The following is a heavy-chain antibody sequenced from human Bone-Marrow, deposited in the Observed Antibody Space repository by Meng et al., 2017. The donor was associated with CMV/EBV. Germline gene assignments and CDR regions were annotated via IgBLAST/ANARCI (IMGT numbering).Heavy chain of an antibody. CDR1: GFTFDDYG. J-gene: IGHJ6*02. CDR2: INWNGGST. CDR3: AKDLITIFGVVIMGGGMDV. D-gene: IGHD3-3*01. Sequence: GESLKISCAASGFTFDDYGMSWVRQAPGKGLEWVSGINWNGGSTGYADSVKGRFTISRDNAKNSLYLQMNSLRAEDTALYYCAKDLITIFGVVIMGGGMDVWGQGTTVTVSS. V-gene: IGHV3-20*04.